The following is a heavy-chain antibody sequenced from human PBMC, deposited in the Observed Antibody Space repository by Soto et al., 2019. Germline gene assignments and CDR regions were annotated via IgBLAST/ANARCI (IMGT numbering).Heavy chain of an antibody. V-gene: IGHV3-11*03. J-gene: IGHJ6*02. CDR2: ISSSSSYT. CDR3: ARSGGSGSYYYGLDV. D-gene: IGHD3-10*01. Sequence: PGGSLRLSCEVSGFMFSDHYMTWIRQAPGKGLEWVSYISSSSSYTNYADSVKGRFTISRDNAKQSVYLQMNSLRAEDTAVYYCARSGGSGSYYYGLDVWGQGTTVTVSS. CDR1: GFMFSDHY.